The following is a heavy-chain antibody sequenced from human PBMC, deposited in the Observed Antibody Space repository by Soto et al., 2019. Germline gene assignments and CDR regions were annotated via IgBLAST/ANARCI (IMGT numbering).Heavy chain of an antibody. CDR2: IIPILGIA. Sequence: QVQLVQSGAEVKKPGSSVKVSCKASGGTFSSYTISWVRQAPGQGLEWMGRIIPILGIANYAQKFQGRVTITAANSTSTADMELGSLRAADTGVYYCAIMTDLGMDVWGQGTTVTVSS. V-gene: IGHV1-69*02. D-gene: IGHD2-21*02. CDR3: AIMTDLGMDV. J-gene: IGHJ6*02. CDR1: GGTFSSYT.